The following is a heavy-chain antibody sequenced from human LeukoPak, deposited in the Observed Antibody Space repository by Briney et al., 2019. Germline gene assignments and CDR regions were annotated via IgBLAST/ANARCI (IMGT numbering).Heavy chain of an antibody. CDR3: ARLGDGYNYGDWYFDL. V-gene: IGHV4-59*08. CDR2: IYYSGNT. CDR1: GGSFSDYY. Sequence: SETLSLTCAVYGGSFSDYYWMWIRQPPRKGLEWIGCIYYSGNTNYTPSLKSLVTISVDTSKNQFSLKLSSVTAADTAVYYCARLGDGYNYGDWYFDLWGRGTLVTVSS. J-gene: IGHJ2*01. D-gene: IGHD5-24*01.